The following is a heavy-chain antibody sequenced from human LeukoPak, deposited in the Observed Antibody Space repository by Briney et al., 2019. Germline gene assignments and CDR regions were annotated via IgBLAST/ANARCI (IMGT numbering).Heavy chain of an antibody. J-gene: IGHJ4*02. D-gene: IGHD1-1*01. CDR3: ARDRNNWGFDY. V-gene: IGHV4-61*08. Sequence: SETLSLTCTVSGGSFTSGGYYWTWIRQHPGRGLEWIGYIYYSGSTNYNPSLKSRVTISVDTSKNQFSLKLSSVTAADTAVYYCARDRNNWGFDYWGQGTLVTVSS. CDR1: GGSFTSGGYY. CDR2: IYYSGST.